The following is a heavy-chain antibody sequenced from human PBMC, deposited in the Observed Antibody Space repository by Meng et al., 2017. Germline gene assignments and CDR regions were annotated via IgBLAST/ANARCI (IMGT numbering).Heavy chain of an antibody. D-gene: IGHD5-12*01. J-gene: IGHJ4*02. V-gene: IGHV3-7*01. CDR3: ASLYSGYWGYYFDN. CDR1: GFTFSSYS. Sequence: GGSLRLSCAASGFTFSSYSMNWVRQAPGKGLEWVANIKEDGTEEYYVDSVRGRFTISRDNAEKSLYLQMNSLRAEDTAIYYCASLYSGYWGYYFDNWGRGTLVTVSS. CDR2: IKEDGTEE.